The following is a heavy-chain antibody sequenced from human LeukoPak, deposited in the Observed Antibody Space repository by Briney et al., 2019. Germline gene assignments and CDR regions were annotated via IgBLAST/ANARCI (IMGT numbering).Heavy chain of an antibody. D-gene: IGHD2-15*01. CDR3: ARDGHELGYCSGGSCNYYYYGMDV. CDR1: GGTFSSYA. CDR2: IIPILGIA. Sequence: GASVKVSCKASGGTFSSYAISWVRQAPGQGLEWMGRIIPILGIANYAQKFQGRVTITADKSTSTAYMELSSLRSEDTAVYYCARDGHELGYCSGGSCNYYYYGMDVWGQGTTVTVSS. J-gene: IGHJ6*02. V-gene: IGHV1-69*04.